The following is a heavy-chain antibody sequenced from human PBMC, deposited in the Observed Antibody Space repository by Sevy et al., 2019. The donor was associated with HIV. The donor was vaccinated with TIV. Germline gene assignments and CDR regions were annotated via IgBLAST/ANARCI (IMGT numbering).Heavy chain of an antibody. CDR1: GFTFISFT. CDR2: ISNSPSYI. V-gene: IGHV3-21*01. D-gene: IGHD3-16*01. CDR3: VREGLGGFSYSLDC. J-gene: IGHJ4*02. Sequence: GGSLILSCAASGFTFISFTMNWVRQAPGKGLEWVSSISNSPSYIYYADSVKGRFTISRDNAKNALYLQMDSLSAEDTGVYYCVREGLGGFSYSLDCWGQGTLVTVSS.